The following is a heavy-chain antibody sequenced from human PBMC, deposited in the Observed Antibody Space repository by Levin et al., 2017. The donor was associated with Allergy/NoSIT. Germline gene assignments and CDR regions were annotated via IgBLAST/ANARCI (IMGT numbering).Heavy chain of an antibody. Sequence: GGSLRLSCAASGFTFSSYGMHWVRQAPGKGLEWVAVISYDGSNKYYADSVKGRFTISRDNSKNTLYLQMNSLRAEDTAVYYCASSYDFWSPLVYWGQGTLVTVSS. CDR2: ISYDGSNK. J-gene: IGHJ4*02. D-gene: IGHD3-3*01. CDR3: ASSYDFWSPLVY. CDR1: GFTFSSYG. V-gene: IGHV3-30*03.